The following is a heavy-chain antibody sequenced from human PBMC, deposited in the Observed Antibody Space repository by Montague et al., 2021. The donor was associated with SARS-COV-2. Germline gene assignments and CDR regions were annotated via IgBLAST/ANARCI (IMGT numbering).Heavy chain of an antibody. Sequence: SETLSLTCTVSGGSISSSSYYWDWIRQPPGKGLEWIGSIYYSGSTYYNPSLKSRVTISVDTSKNQFSLKLSSVTAADTAVYYCARDKAEYIVVVPAVPLAYGMDVWGQGTTVTVS. J-gene: IGHJ6*02. D-gene: IGHD2-2*01. CDR2: IYYSGST. V-gene: IGHV4-39*07. CDR3: ARDKAEYIVVVPAVPLAYGMDV. CDR1: GGSISSSSYY.